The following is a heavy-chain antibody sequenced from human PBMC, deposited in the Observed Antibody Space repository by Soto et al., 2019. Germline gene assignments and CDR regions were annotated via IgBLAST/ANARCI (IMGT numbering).Heavy chain of an antibody. V-gene: IGHV1-18*01. CDR3: ARDQLYSSISRGYYYYGMDV. CDR1: GYTFTSYG. CDR2: ISAYNGNT. J-gene: IGHJ6*02. D-gene: IGHD6-13*01. Sequence: DSVKVSCKASGYTFTSYGISWVRQAPGQGLEWMGWISAYNGNTNYAQKLQGRVTMTTDTSTSTAYMELRSLRSDDTAVYYCARDQLYSSISRGYYYYGMDVWGQGTRVPVSS.